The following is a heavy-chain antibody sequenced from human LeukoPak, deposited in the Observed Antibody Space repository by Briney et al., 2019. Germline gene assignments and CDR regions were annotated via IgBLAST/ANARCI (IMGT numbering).Heavy chain of an antibody. J-gene: IGHJ4*02. CDR1: GGSISSGDYY. D-gene: IGHD3-22*01. V-gene: IGHV4-31*03. Sequence: SETLALTCTVSGGSISSGDYYWSWIRQHPGKGLEWIGYIHYSGSTDYNPSLKSRVPISVDTSKNQVSLKLTSVTAADTAMYYCARRDYSDSSDYTWGQGTLVTVSS. CDR3: ARRDYSDSSDYT. CDR2: IHYSGST.